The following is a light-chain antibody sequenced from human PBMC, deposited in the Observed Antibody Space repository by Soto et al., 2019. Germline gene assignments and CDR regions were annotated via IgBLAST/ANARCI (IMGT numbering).Light chain of an antibody. CDR3: QQYGSSPRYT. CDR1: QSVSNNY. CDR2: GAS. J-gene: IGKJ2*01. V-gene: IGKV3-20*01. Sequence: EIVLTQSPGTLSLSPGERATLSCRASQSVSNNYLAWYQQKPDQAPRLLIYGASSRATGIQDRFSGSGSGTDFTLTISRLEPEDGAVYYCQQYGSSPRYTFGQGTKLEIK.